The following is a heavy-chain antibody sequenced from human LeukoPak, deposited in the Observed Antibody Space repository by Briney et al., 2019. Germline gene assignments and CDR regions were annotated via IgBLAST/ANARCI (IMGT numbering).Heavy chain of an antibody. CDR2: IYYSGST. D-gene: IGHD3-10*01. J-gene: IGHJ3*02. CDR3: ARAILWFGESDDAFDI. Sequence: PSETLSLTCTVSGGSISSYYWSWIRQPPGKGLEWIGYIYYSGSTNYNPSLKSRVTISVDTSKNQFSLKLSSVTAADTAVYYCARAILWFGESDDAFDIWGQGTMVTVS. V-gene: IGHV4-59*01. CDR1: GGSISSYY.